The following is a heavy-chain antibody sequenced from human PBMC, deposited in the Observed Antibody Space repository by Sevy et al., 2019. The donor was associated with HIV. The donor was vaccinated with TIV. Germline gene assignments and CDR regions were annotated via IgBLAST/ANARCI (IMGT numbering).Heavy chain of an antibody. CDR2: ISETGDII. Sequence: GESLKISCAASGFAFSDYYMSWIRQAPGKGLEWLSYISETGDIINYADSVKGRFSISRDNDKNSVFLQVNRLRDEETAMYYCARDDSFDMWGQGTMVTVSS. CDR1: GFAFSDYY. V-gene: IGHV3-11*01. J-gene: IGHJ3*02. CDR3: ARDDSFDM.